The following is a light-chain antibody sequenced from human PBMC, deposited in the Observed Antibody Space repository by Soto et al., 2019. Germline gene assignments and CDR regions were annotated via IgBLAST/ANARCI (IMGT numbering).Light chain of an antibody. CDR3: SSYTSSSPHV. CDR2: EVS. J-gene: IGLJ1*01. V-gene: IGLV2-14*01. CDR1: SSDVGGYNY. Sequence: QSALTQPASVSGSPGQSITISCTGTSSDVGGYNYVSWYQQHPGKAPKLMIYEVSNRPSGDSNRFSGSKSGNTASLTISGLQAEDEADYYCSSYTSSSPHVFGTGTKLTVL.